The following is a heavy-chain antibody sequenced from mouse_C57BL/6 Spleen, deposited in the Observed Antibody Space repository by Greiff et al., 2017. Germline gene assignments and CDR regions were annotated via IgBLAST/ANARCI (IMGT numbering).Heavy chain of an antibody. Sequence: VQLKESGGGLVKPGGSLKLSCAASGFTFSDYGMHWVRQAPEEGLEWVAYISSGSSTIYYADTVKGRFTISRDNAKNTLFLQMTSLRSEETAMYYCARRRLRQDAMDYWGQGTSVTVSS. CDR3: ARRRLRQDAMDY. V-gene: IGHV5-17*01. J-gene: IGHJ4*01. D-gene: IGHD2-4*01. CDR1: GFTFSDYG. CDR2: ISSGSSTI.